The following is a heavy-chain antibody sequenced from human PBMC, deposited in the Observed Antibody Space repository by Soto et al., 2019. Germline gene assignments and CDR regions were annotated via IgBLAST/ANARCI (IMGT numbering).Heavy chain of an antibody. J-gene: IGHJ4*02. Sequence: ASVKVSCNASRYTFTGYYMHCVRQAPGQGLEWMGWINPNSGGTNYAQKFQGWVTMTRDTSISTAYMELSRLRSDDTAVYYCARSYSYGTYYFDYWGQGTLVPVSS. D-gene: IGHD5-18*01. CDR2: INPNSGGT. CDR3: ARSYSYGTYYFDY. CDR1: RYTFTGYY. V-gene: IGHV1-2*04.